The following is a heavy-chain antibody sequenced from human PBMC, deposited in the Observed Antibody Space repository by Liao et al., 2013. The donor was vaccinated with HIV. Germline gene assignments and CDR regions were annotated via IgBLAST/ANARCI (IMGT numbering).Heavy chain of an antibody. CDR1: GVSFSDHR. V-gene: IGHV4-34*01. D-gene: IGHD6-19*01. CDR3: AKVRQWLASGGEACDI. J-gene: IGHJ3*02. Sequence: QVQLQQWGARLLKPSETLSLTCNVDGVSFSDHRWTWIRQSPGKEMEWIGEIDHSGGTNYNPSLKSRVTISGDISLRLTSVTAADTGVYYCAKVRQWLASGGEACDIWGHGTMVTVSS. CDR2: IDHSGGT.